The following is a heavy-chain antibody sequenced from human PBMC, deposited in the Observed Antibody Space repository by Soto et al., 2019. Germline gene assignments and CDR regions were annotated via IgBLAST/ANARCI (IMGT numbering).Heavy chain of an antibody. Sequence: EVQLLESGGGFVQPGESLRLSCVASGFTFSLYAMSWVRQAPGRGLEWVSYISGGGGSTEYTDSVKGRFTISRDNSKDTVHLQMNSLRAEDTAVYYCAKGPEYDILTGCDYWGQGALVTVSS. D-gene: IGHD3-9*01. V-gene: IGHV3-23*01. CDR2: ISGGGGST. J-gene: IGHJ4*02. CDR3: AKGPEYDILTGCDY. CDR1: GFTFSLYA.